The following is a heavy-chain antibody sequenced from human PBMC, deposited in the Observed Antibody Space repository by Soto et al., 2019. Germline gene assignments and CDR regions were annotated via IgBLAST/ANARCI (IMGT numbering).Heavy chain of an antibody. Sequence: QPGGSLRLSCAASGFTFSSYGMHWVRQAPGKGLEWVAVISYDGSNKYYADSVKGRFTISRDNSKNTLYLQMNSLRAEDTAVYYCAKDSQWLALEDYFDFWGQGTLVTVSS. CDR3: AKDSQWLALEDYFDF. CDR1: GFTFSSYG. V-gene: IGHV3-30*18. CDR2: ISYDGSNK. D-gene: IGHD6-19*01. J-gene: IGHJ4*02.